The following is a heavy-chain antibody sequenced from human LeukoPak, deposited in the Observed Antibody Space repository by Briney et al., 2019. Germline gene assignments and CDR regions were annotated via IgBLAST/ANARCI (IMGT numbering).Heavy chain of an antibody. V-gene: IGHV1-69*06. Sequence: SVKVSCKASGGTFSSYAISWVRQAPGQGLEWMGGIIPIFGTANYAQKFQGRVTITVDKSTSTAYMELSSLRSEDTAVYYCAREVDSSGSNWFDPWGQGTLVTVSS. J-gene: IGHJ5*02. CDR3: AREVDSSGSNWFDP. D-gene: IGHD6-19*01. CDR2: IIPIFGTA. CDR1: GGTFSSYA.